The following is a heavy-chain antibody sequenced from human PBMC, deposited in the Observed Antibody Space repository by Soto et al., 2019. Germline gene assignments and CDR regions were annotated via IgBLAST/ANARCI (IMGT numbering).Heavy chain of an antibody. Sequence: PGGSLRLSCAASGFTVSSNYMSWVRQAPGKGLEWFSVIYSGGSTYYADSVKGRFTISRDNSKNTLYLQMNSLRAEDTAVYYCAIARAALNYDFWSGHYYGMDVWGQGTTVTVSS. J-gene: IGHJ6*02. CDR3: AIARAALNYDFWSGHYYGMDV. CDR2: IYSGGST. V-gene: IGHV3-66*01. CDR1: GFTVSSNY. D-gene: IGHD3-3*01.